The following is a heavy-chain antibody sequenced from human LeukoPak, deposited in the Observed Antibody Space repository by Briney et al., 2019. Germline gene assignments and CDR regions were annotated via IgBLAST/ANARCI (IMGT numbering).Heavy chain of an antibody. Sequence: PGGSLRLSCAASGFTVSSNYMSWVRQAPGKGLEWVSVIYSGGSTYYADSVKGRFTISRDNSKNTLYLQMNSLRAEDTAVYYCARSPPRIAAAGRRDYYYYMDVWGKGTTVTVSS. V-gene: IGHV3-53*01. CDR1: GFTVSSNY. CDR3: ARSPPRIAAAGRRDYYYYMDV. CDR2: IYSGGST. J-gene: IGHJ6*03. D-gene: IGHD6-13*01.